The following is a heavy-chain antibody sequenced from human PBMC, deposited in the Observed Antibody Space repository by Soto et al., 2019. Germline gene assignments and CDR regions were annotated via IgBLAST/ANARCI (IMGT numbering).Heavy chain of an antibody. CDR1: GFTVSSYG. V-gene: IGHV3-30*18. CDR3: AKRDDILTGYSYDAFDI. J-gene: IGHJ3*02. Sequence: LRLSCAASGFTVSSYGMHWVRQAPGKGLEWVAVISYDGSNKYYADSVKGRFTISRDNSKNTLSLQMNSLRAEDTAVYYCAKRDDILTGYSYDAFDIWGQGTMVTVSS. D-gene: IGHD3-9*01. CDR2: ISYDGSNK.